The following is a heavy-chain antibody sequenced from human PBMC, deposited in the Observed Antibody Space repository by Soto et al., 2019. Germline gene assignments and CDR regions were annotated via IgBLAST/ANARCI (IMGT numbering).Heavy chain of an antibody. CDR1: GYTFTGQY. V-gene: IGHV1-2*02. Sequence: ASAKVSCKASGYTFTGQYMHWVRQAPGQGLEWMGWINPNSGDTNYAQKFQGRVTMTRDTSIGTAYMELSSLRSNDTAIYYCARESSGITLYGMDVWGQGTTVTVSS. D-gene: IGHD1-7*01. CDR2: INPNSGDT. J-gene: IGHJ6*02. CDR3: ARESSGITLYGMDV.